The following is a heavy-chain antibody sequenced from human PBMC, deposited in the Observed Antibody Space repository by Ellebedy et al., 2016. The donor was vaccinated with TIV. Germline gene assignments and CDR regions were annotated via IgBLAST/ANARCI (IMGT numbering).Heavy chain of an antibody. J-gene: IGHJ5*02. V-gene: IGHV4-4*02. CDR2: IYHNGGT. D-gene: IGHD4-17*01. Sequence: MPSETLSLTCAVSGFSISGIYWWSWVSQPPGKGLDWIGEIYHNGGTNYNPSLKSRVTISVDKSKNQFSLNLRSVTAADTAEYYCARAISPTTPGNWFDRWGQGTLVTVSS. CDR1: GFSISGIYW. CDR3: ARAISPTTPGNWFDR.